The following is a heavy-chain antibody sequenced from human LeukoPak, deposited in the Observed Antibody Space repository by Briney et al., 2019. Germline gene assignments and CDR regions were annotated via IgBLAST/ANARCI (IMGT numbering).Heavy chain of an antibody. CDR2: IDHRGDT. CDR3: ARGPTISETAYFDF. Sequence: SETLSLTCAVYGGSFSRYYWSWIRQSPGKGLEWIAEIDHRGDTNYNPSVRSRVTISVDTSKNQFSLKVKSLSAADTAVYYRARGPTISETAYFDFWGQGTLVTVSS. J-gene: IGHJ4*02. D-gene: IGHD5-24*01. CDR1: GGSFSRYY. V-gene: IGHV4-34*01.